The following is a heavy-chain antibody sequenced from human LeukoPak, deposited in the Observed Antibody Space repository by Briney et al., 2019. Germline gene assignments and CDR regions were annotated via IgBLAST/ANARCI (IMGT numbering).Heavy chain of an antibody. V-gene: IGHV4-61*08. D-gene: IGHD3-10*01. J-gene: IGHJ3*02. CDR1: GGSISSGGYY. CDR3: ARDHGGPTSGAFDI. CDR2: IYYSGST. Sequence: SETLSLTCTVSGGSISSGGYYWSWIRQHPGKGLEWIGYIYYSGSTNYNPSLKSRVTISVDTSKNQFSLKLSSVTAADTAVYYCARDHGGPTSGAFDIWGQGTMVTVSS.